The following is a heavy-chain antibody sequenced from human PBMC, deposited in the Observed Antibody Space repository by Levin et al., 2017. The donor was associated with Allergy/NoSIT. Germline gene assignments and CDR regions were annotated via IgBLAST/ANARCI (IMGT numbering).Heavy chain of an antibody. V-gene: IGHV4-39*01. D-gene: IGHD6-19*01. CDR3: ARLGGGQWLTMYYYYYYMDV. CDR2: IYYSGST. CDR1: GGSISSSSYY. Sequence: PSETLSLTCTVSGGSISSSSYYWGWIRQPPGKGLEWIGSIYYSGSTYYNPSLKSRVTISVDTSKNQFSLKLSSVTAADTAVYYCARLGGGQWLTMYYYYYYMDVWGKGTTVTVSS. J-gene: IGHJ6*03.